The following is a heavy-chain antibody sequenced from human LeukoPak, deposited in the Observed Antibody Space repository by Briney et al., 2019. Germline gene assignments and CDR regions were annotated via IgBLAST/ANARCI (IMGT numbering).Heavy chain of an antibody. D-gene: IGHD6-13*01. V-gene: IGHV1-2*02. CDR2: INLNSGGT. Sequence: GASVKVSCKASGYTFTGYYMHWVRQAPGQGLEWMGWINLNSGGTNYAQKFQGRVTTTRDTSISTAYMELSRLRSDDTAVYYCASNSWYSDYWGQGTLVTVSS. CDR1: GYTFTGYY. CDR3: ASNSWYSDY. J-gene: IGHJ4*02.